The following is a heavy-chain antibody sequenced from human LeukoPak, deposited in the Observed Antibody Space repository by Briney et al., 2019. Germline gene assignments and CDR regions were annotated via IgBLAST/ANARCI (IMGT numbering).Heavy chain of an antibody. CDR2: ISSSSSYI. J-gene: IGHJ3*02. Sequence: KPGGSLRLSCAASGFTFSSYSMNWVRQAPGKGLEWVSSISSSSSYIHSADSVRGRFNISRDNAKNSLFLQMNSLRAEDTAVYYCARDEWGDAFDIWGQGTMVTVFS. V-gene: IGHV3-21*01. CDR1: GFTFSSYS. CDR3: ARDEWGDAFDI. D-gene: IGHD1-26*01.